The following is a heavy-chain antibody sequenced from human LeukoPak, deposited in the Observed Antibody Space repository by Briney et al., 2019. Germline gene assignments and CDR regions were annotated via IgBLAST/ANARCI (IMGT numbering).Heavy chain of an antibody. CDR3: VSGYSYAQFDY. J-gene: IGHJ4*02. D-gene: IGHD5-18*01. CDR1: GDSISSYY. CDR2: IYSSGSP. V-gene: IGHV4-4*07. Sequence: SETLSLTCTVSGDSISSYYWSWIRQPAGKGLEWIGRIYSSGSPNYNPSLKSRVTMSVDTSKNQFSLKLSSVTAADTAVYYCVSGYSYAQFDYWGQGTLVTVSS.